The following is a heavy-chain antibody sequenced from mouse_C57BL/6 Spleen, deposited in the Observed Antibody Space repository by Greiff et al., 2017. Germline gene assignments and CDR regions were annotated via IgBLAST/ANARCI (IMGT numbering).Heavy chain of an antibody. J-gene: IGHJ4*01. CDR3: ARGEIYYGNYWAMDY. CDR1: GFTFSDYY. CDR2: INYDGSST. V-gene: IGHV5-16*01. Sequence: EVKLVESEGGLVQPGSSMKLSCTASGFTFSDYYMAWVRQVPEKGLEWVANINYDGSSTYYLDSLKSRFIISRDNAKNILYLQMSSLKSEDTATYYCARGEIYYGNYWAMDYWGQGTSVTVSS. D-gene: IGHD2-1*01.